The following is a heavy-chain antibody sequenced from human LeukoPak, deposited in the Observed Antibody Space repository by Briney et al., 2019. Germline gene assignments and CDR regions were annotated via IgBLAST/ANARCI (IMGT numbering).Heavy chain of an antibody. D-gene: IGHD3-10*01. CDR2: IYYSGST. CDR1: GGSVSSHY. Sequence: SETLSLTCTVSGGSVSSHYWSWIRQPPGKGLEWIGYIYYSGSTNYNPSLKSRVTISVDTSKNQFSLKLSSVTAADTAVYYCARVSTMVRGVIITEFYDYWGQGTLVTVSS. J-gene: IGHJ4*02. CDR3: ARVSTMVRGVIITEFYDY. V-gene: IGHV4-59*02.